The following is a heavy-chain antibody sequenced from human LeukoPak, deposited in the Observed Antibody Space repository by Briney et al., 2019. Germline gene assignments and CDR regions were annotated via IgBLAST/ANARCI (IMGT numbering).Heavy chain of an antibody. CDR1: GGSMSNYY. Sequence: SETLSLTCTVSGGSMSNYYWNWIRQPPGKGLEWIGSIYYSGYTNYNPSLKSRVTISVDTSKNQFSLKLTSVTAADTAVYYCARLGGYCSSTSCPIDYWGQGTLVTVSS. D-gene: IGHD2-2*01. CDR3: ARLGGYCSSTSCPIDY. V-gene: IGHV4-59*08. J-gene: IGHJ4*02. CDR2: IYYSGYT.